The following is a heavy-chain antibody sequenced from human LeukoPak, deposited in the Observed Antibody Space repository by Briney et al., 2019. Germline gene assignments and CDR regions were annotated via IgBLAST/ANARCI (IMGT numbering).Heavy chain of an antibody. CDR1: GYTFTGYY. J-gene: IGHJ6*02. V-gene: IGHV1-2*02. Sequence: ASVKVSCKASGYTFTGYYMHWVRQAPGQGLEWMGWINPNSGGTNYAQKFQGRVTMTRDTSISTAYMELSRLRSDDTAVYYCAKTMTTVFYYYYGMDVWGQGTTVTVSS. CDR2: INPNSGGT. CDR3: AKTMTTVFYYYYGMDV. D-gene: IGHD4-17*01.